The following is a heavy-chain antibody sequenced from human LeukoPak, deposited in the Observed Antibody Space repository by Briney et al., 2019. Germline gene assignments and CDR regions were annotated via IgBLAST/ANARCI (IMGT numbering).Heavy chain of an antibody. D-gene: IGHD2-2*01. V-gene: IGHV3-23*01. CDR2: IIGSGGTT. J-gene: IGHJ6*02. Sequence: GASLRLSCAASGFTFSSYAMSWVRRAPGKGLEWVSTIIGSGGTTNYADSVKGRFTISRDNSKNTLSLQVHSLSAEDTAVYYCAKGRYCDSTTCAYHGLDVWGQGTTVTV. CDR1: GFTFSSYA. CDR3: AKGRYCDSTTCAYHGLDV.